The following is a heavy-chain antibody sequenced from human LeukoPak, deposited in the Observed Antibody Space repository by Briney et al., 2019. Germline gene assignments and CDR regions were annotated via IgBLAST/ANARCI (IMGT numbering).Heavy chain of an antibody. J-gene: IGHJ4*02. V-gene: IGHV3-30*03. CDR1: GFTFSSYG. CDR3: APARRGYSYGYFDY. CDR2: ISYDGSNK. D-gene: IGHD5-18*01. Sequence: GGSLRLSCAASGFTFSSYGMHWVRQAPGKGLEWVAVISYDGSNKYYADSVKGRFTISRDNSKNTLYLQMNSLRAEDTAVYYCAPARRGYSYGYFDYWGQGTLVTVSS.